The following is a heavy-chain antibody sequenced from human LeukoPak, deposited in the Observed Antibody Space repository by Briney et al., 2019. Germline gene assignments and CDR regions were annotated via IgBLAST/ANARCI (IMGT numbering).Heavy chain of an antibody. V-gene: IGHV1-46*01. CDR1: GYTFTSYY. Sequence: GASVKVSCKASGYTFTSYYMHWVRQAPGQGLEWMGIINPSGGSTSYAQKLQGRVTMTTDTSTSTAYMELRSLRSDDTAVYYCARILNWNIDYWGQGTLVTVSS. D-gene: IGHD1/OR15-1a*01. J-gene: IGHJ4*02. CDR2: INPSGGST. CDR3: ARILNWNIDY.